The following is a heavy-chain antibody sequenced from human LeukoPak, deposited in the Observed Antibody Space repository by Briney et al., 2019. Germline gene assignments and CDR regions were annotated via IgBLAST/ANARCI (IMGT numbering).Heavy chain of an antibody. V-gene: IGHV3-11*05. CDR3: ARDIEVAGYYYYYYYGMDV. J-gene: IGHJ6*02. CDR1: GFTFSDYY. D-gene: IGHD2-21*01. CDR2: ISSSSSYT. Sequence: PGGSLRLSCAASGFTFSDYYVSWIRQAPGKGLEWVSYISSSSSYTNYADSVKGRFTISRDNAKNSLYLQMNSLRAEDTAVYYCARDIEVAGYYYYYYYGMDVWGQGTTVTVSS.